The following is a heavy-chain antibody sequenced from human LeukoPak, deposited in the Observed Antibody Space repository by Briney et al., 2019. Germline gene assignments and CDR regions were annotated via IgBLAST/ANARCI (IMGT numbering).Heavy chain of an antibody. J-gene: IGHJ4*02. CDR2: IYYSGNT. D-gene: IGHD3-22*01. V-gene: IGHV4-59*01. Sequence: SETLSLTCTVSGGSISYYYWTWIRQPPGKGLEWMGYIYYSGNTNYNPSLKSRVTISVDTSKNQFSLKLSSVTAADTAVYYCARIGARDSSGYYYFDYWGQGTLVTVSS. CDR1: GGSISYYY. CDR3: ARIGARDSSGYYYFDY.